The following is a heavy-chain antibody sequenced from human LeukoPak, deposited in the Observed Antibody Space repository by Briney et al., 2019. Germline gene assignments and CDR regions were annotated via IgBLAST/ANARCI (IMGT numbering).Heavy chain of an antibody. CDR2: IIPILGIA. Sequence: SVKVSCKPSGGTFSSYAICWVRQAPGQGLEWMGRIIPILGIANYAQKCQGRVTITADKSTSTAYMELSSLRSEDTAVYYCARDGTGYSSGYYYYYYGMDVWGQGTTVTVSS. V-gene: IGHV1-69*04. D-gene: IGHD6-19*01. CDR1: GGTFSSYA. CDR3: ARDGTGYSSGYYYYYYGMDV. J-gene: IGHJ6*02.